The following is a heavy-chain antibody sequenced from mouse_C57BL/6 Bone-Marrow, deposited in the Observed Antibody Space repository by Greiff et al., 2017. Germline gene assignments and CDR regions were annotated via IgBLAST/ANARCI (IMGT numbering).Heavy chain of an antibody. D-gene: IGHD2-4*01. CDR2: ISYDGSN. Sequence: DVHLVESGPGLVKPSQSLSLTCSVTGYSITSGYYWNWIRQFPGNKLEWMGYISYDGSNNYNPSLKNRISITRDTSKNQFFLKLNSVTTEDTATYYCARGRLYDYWGQGTTLTVSS. CDR1: GYSITSGYY. J-gene: IGHJ2*01. CDR3: ARGRLYDY. V-gene: IGHV3-6*01.